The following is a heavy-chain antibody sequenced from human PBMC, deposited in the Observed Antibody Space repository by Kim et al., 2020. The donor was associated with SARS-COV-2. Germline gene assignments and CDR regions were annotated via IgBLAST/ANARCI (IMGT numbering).Heavy chain of an antibody. D-gene: IGHD3-10*01. Sequence: YAESVKGRFIISRDNAKSTLNLQMNSLRVEDTAVYYCAKGLTSGSGSADYWGQGTRVTVSS. J-gene: IGHJ4*02. V-gene: IGHV3-74*01. CDR3: AKGLTSGSGSADY.